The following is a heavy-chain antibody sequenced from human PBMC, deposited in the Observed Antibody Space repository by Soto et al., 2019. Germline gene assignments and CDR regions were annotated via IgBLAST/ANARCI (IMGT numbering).Heavy chain of an antibody. CDR2: ISAYNGNT. J-gene: IGHJ6*02. V-gene: IGHV1-18*01. D-gene: IGHD1-7*01. Sequence: ASVKVSCKASGYTFTSYGISWVRQAPGQGLEWMGWISAYNGNTNYAQKLQGRVTMTTDTSTSTAYMELRSLRSDDTAVYYCARDSPYNWNYEYYYYYGMDVWGQGTTVTVSS. CDR1: GYTFTSYG. CDR3: ARDSPYNWNYEYYYYYGMDV.